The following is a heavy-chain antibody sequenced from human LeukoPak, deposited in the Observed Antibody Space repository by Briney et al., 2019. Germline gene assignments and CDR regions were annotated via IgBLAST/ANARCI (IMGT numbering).Heavy chain of an antibody. J-gene: IGHJ4*02. CDR3: AREFGYYDSSGYYSSYFDY. CDR1: GYTFTSYG. V-gene: IGHV1-18*01. CDR2: ISAYSGDT. D-gene: IGHD3-22*01. Sequence: GASVKVSCKASGYTFTSYGISWVRQAPGQGLEWMGWISAYSGDTNYAQKFQGRVTITADESTSTAYMELSSLRSEDTAVYYCAREFGYYDSSGYYSSYFDYWGQGTLVTVSS.